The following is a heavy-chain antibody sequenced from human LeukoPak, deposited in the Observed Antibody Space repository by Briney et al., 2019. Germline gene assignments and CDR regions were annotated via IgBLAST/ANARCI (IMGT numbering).Heavy chain of an antibody. J-gene: IGHJ6*03. CDR1: GGSFSGYY. V-gene: IGHV4-34*01. CDR2: ISHSGST. CDR3: ARRTGYMDV. Sequence: SETLSLTCAVYGGSFSGYYWSWIRQPPGKGLEWIGEISHSGSTNYNPSLKSRVTISVDTSKNQFSLKLSSVTAADTAVYYCARRTGYMDVWGKGTTVTVSS.